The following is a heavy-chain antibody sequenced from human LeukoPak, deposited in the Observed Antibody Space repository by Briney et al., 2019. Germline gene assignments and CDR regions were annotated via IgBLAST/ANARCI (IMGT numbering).Heavy chain of an antibody. V-gene: IGHV3-21*01. J-gene: IGHJ4*01. CDR3: ARDKGQSGGWFLDY. D-gene: IGHD6-19*01. CDR2: ISSGGTYK. CDR1: GFTFSDYT. Sequence: PGGSLRLSCAASGFTFSDYTMNWVRQAPGKGLEWVSSISSGGTYKYYADSVKGRFTISRDNAKNSLYLQMNSLRAEDTAVYYCARDKGQSGGWFLDYWGQGTLVTVSS.